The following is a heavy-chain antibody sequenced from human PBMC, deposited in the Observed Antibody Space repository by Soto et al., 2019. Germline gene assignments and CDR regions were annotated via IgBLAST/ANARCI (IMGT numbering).Heavy chain of an antibody. CDR3: ARLLSWSYFFDY. Sequence: GGSLRLSCAASGFTFSSYGMHWVRQAPGKGPEWVAVISYDGSNKYYADSVKGRFTISRDNSKNTLYLQMNSLRAEDTAVYYCARLLSWSYFFDYWGQGTLVTVSS. V-gene: IGHV3-30*03. J-gene: IGHJ4*02. CDR2: ISYDGSNK. CDR1: GFTFSSYG. D-gene: IGHD1-26*01.